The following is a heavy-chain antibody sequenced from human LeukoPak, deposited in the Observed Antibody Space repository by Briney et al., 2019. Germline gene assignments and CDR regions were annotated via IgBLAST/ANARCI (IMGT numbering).Heavy chain of an antibody. CDR1: GGSISSSSYY. J-gene: IGHJ6*02. D-gene: IGHD1-26*01. CDR2: IYYSGST. Sequence: SETLSLTCTVSGGSISSSSYYWDWIRQPPGKGLEWIGSIYYSGSTYYNPSLKSRVTISVDTSKNQFSLKLSSVTAADTAVYYCARQGDSGSYYLKYYYYYGMDVWGQGTTVTVSS. CDR3: ARQGDSGSYYLKYYYYYGMDV. V-gene: IGHV4-39*01.